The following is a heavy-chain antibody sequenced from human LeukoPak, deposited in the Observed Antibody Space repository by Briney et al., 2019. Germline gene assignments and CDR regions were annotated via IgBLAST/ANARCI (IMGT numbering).Heavy chain of an antibody. D-gene: IGHD1-26*01. J-gene: IGHJ4*02. CDR3: ARDVGGSLDN. CDR1: GFTFNTYW. V-gene: IGHV3-7*01. CDR2: IKGDESAK. Sequence: PGGSLRLSCAASGFTFNTYWMAWVRQAPGKGLEWVANIKGDESAKHQADSVKGRFTIFRDNAQKSVYLQMSSLRVEDTGVYYCARDVGGSLDNWGQGTLVTVPS.